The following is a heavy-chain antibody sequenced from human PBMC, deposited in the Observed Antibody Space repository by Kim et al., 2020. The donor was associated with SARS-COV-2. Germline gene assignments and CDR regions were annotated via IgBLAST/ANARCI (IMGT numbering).Heavy chain of an antibody. J-gene: IGHJ6*02. V-gene: IGHV3-30*04. D-gene: IGHD3-22*01. CDR2: ISYDGSNK. CDR3: AREYYYDSSGYYYPPDYYYYGMDV. Sequence: GGSLRLSCAASGFTFSSYAMHWVRQAPGKGLEWVAVISYDGSNKYYADSVKGRFTISRDNSKNTLYLQMKSLRAEDTAVYYCAREYYYDSSGYYYPPDYYYYGMDVWGQGTTVTVSS. CDR1: GFTFSSYA.